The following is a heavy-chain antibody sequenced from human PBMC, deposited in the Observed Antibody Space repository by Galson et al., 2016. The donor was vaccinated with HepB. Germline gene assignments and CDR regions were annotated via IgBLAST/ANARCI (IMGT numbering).Heavy chain of an antibody. CDR1: GFTFSSQG. CDR2: ISSDRSLT. J-gene: IGHJ4*02. V-gene: IGHV3-23*01. D-gene: IGHD6-19*01. CDR3: AKIAVLAMWYFDY. Sequence: LPYGVSGFTFSSQGMSWVRQAPAQGPEWDSSISSDRSLTYSADSVKCRVPTSRDNSTNTLYVQLNSLRSEDTTVYYCAKIAVLAMWYFDYWGQGTLVTVSS.